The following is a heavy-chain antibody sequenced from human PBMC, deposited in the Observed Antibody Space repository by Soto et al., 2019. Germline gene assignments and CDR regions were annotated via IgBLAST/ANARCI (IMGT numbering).Heavy chain of an antibody. Sequence: QVQLVQSGAEVKKPGSSVKVSCKASGGTFSSYTISWVRQAPGQGLEWMGRIIPILGIANYARKFQGRVTITADKSTSTAYMELSSLRSEDTAVYYCARDPSAGDSAGYWGQGTLVTVSS. CDR3: ARDPSAGDSAGY. V-gene: IGHV1-69*08. J-gene: IGHJ4*02. D-gene: IGHD2-21*01. CDR1: GGTFSSYT. CDR2: IIPILGIA.